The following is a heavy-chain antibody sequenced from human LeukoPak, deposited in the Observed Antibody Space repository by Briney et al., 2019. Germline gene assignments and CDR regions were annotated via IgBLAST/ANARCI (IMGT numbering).Heavy chain of an antibody. CDR2: IIPIFGTA. J-gene: IGHJ4*02. CDR3: ARGFRRSSSWYGVRARTYYFDY. CDR1: GGTFSGYA. D-gene: IGHD6-13*01. Sequence: SVKVSCKASGGTFSGYAISWVRQAPGQGLEWMGGIIPIFGTANYAQKFQGRVTITTDESTSTAYMELSSLRSEDTAVYYCARGFRRSSSWYGVRARTYYFDYWGQGTLVTVSS. V-gene: IGHV1-69*05.